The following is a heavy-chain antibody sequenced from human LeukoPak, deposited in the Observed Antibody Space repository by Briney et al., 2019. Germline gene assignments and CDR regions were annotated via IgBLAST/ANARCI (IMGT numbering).Heavy chain of an antibody. J-gene: IGHJ4*02. CDR1: GFNFSNYA. Sequence: GGSLRLSCAGSGFNFSNYAMTWVRQAPGKGLEWVSVIYSGGSTYYADSVKGRFTISRHNSKNTLYLQMNSLRSEDTAVYYCASDDYWGQGTLVTVSS. V-gene: IGHV3-53*04. CDR3: ASDDY. CDR2: IYSGGST.